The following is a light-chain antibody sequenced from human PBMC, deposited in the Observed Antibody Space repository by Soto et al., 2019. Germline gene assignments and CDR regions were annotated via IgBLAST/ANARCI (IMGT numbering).Light chain of an antibody. CDR1: SSDVGSYNR. Sequence: QSALTQPPSVSGSPGQSVTISCTGTSSDVGSYNRVSWYQQPPGTAPKLMIYEVSNRPSGVPDRFSGSKSGNTASLTISGLQAEDEADYDCSSYTSSSTLVFCGGTKVTVL. CDR3: SSYTSSSTLV. CDR2: EVS. V-gene: IGLV2-18*02. J-gene: IGLJ2*01.